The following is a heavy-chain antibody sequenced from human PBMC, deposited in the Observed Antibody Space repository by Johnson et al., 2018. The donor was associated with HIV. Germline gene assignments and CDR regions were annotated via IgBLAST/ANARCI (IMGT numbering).Heavy chain of an antibody. CDR3: ARDRVVELGANSDAFDI. D-gene: IGHD2-15*01. CDR1: GFTFDDYA. Sequence: VQLVESGGGVVQPGRSLRLSCAASGFTFDDYAMHWVRQAPGKGLEWVSGLSWNSGSTGFADSVKGRFTISRDNAKNSLYLQMNSLRAEDTAVYYCARDRVVELGANSDAFDIWGQGTMVTVSS. CDR2: LSWNSGST. V-gene: IGHV3-9*01. J-gene: IGHJ3*02.